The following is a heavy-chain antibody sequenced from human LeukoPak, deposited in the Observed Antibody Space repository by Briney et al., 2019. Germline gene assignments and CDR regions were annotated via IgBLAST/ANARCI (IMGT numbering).Heavy chain of an antibody. CDR1: GYSISSGYF. D-gene: IGHD4-23*01. CDR2: IYQRATV. Sequence: SETLSLTCNVSGYSISSGYFWGWVRQPPGKGLEWIGSIYQRATVHYNPSLKSRVTISIDTSKNQFSLKLSSVTAADTAFYYCARYLDYGGNSRVFQHWGQGTLVTVSS. J-gene: IGHJ1*01. CDR3: ARYLDYGGNSRVFQH. V-gene: IGHV4-38-2*02.